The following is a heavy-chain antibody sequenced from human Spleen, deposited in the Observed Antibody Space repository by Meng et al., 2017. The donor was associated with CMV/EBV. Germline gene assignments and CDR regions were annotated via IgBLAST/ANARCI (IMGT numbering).Heavy chain of an antibody. CDR3: ARVFSGYDSPFDF. J-gene: IGHJ4*02. CDR1: GFTFSSYA. Sequence: GESLKISCAASGFTFSSYAMSWVRQAPGKGLEWVAFIRYDGSNKYYADSVKGRFTISRDNAKNTLYLHMNSLRAEGTAVYYCARVFSGYDSPFDFWGQGTLVTVSS. V-gene: IGHV3-30*02. D-gene: IGHD5-12*01. CDR2: IRYDGSNK.